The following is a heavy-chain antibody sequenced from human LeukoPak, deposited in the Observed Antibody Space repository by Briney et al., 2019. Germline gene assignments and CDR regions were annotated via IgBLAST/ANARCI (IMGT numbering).Heavy chain of an antibody. V-gene: IGHV3-13*01. CDR1: GFTFSSYD. CDR3: AKDLRLLWFGANDAFDI. J-gene: IGHJ3*02. Sequence: GSLRLSCAASGFTFSSYDMHWVRQATGKGLEWVSAIGTAGDTYYPGSVKGRFTISRDNSKNTLYLQMNSLRAEDTAVYYCAKDLRLLWFGANDAFDIWGQGTMVTVSS. CDR2: IGTAGDT. D-gene: IGHD3-10*01.